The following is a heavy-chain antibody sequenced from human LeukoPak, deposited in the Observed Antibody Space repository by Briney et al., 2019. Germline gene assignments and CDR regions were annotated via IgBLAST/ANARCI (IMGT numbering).Heavy chain of an antibody. Sequence: SETLSLTCTVSGGSISSYYWSWIRQPPGKGLEWIGYIYYSGSTNYNPSLKSRVTISVDTSKNQFPLKLSSVTGADTAVYYCAGERGEEYSSGWYKRNYFDNWGQGIRVTVSS. D-gene: IGHD6-19*01. J-gene: IGHJ4*02. CDR2: IYYSGST. CDR1: GGSISSYY. V-gene: IGHV4-59*12. CDR3: AGERGEEYSSGWYKRNYFDN.